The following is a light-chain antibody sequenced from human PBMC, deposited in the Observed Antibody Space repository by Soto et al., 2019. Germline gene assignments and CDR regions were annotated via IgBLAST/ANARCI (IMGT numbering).Light chain of an antibody. CDR2: DVS. CDR3: SSYTGSAALVI. J-gene: IGLJ2*01. V-gene: IGLV2-14*03. CDR1: SIDVGGYNY. Sequence: QSALTQPASVSGSLGQSITISCTGTSIDVGGYNYVSWYQQHPGQAPKLLIYDVSHRPSGISYRFSGSKSGNTASLTISGLQAEDEADYYCSSYTGSAALVIFGGGTKL.